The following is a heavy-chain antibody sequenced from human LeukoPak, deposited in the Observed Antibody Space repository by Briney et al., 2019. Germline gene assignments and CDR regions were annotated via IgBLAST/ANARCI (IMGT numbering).Heavy chain of an antibody. D-gene: IGHD2/OR15-2a*01. J-gene: IGHJ4*02. CDR2: ISYDGSNK. CDR1: GFTFSSYA. Sequence: GGSLRLSCAASGFTFSSYAMHWVRQAPGKGLEWVAVISYDGSNKYYADSVRGRFTISRDNAKNSLYLQMNSLRAEDTAVYYCVRDNPRCCGVIPSNIDDYWGQGTLVTVSS. V-gene: IGHV3-30-3*01. CDR3: VRDNPRCCGVIPSNIDDY.